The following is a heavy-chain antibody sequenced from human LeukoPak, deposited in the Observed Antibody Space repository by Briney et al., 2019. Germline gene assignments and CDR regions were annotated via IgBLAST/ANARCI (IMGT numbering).Heavy chain of an antibody. V-gene: IGHV4-59*01. J-gene: IGHJ4*02. D-gene: IGHD6-6*01. CDR2: IYHSGST. Sequence: SETLSLTCTVSGASITTYYWTWIRQPPGKGLEWIGYIYHSGSTNYNPSLKSRVTISLDTSRNQFSLRLSSVTAADTAVYFCARAYSTSSEGDYFDYWGQGSLVTVSS. CDR3: ARAYSTSSEGDYFDY. CDR1: GASITTYY.